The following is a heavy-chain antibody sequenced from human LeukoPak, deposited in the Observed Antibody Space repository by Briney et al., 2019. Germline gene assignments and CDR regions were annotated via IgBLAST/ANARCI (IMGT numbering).Heavy chain of an antibody. CDR2: IIGSGDRT. Sequence: AGGSLRLSCAASGFTFSSYVVSWVRQAPGKGLEWVSAIIGSGDRTYYADSVKGRFTISRDNSKNTVYLQMNSLRAEDTAVYYCAKRGPAGAGKSPDYFDYWGQGTLVTVSS. V-gene: IGHV3-23*01. CDR1: GFTFSSYV. CDR3: AKRGPAGAGKSPDYFDY. J-gene: IGHJ4*02. D-gene: IGHD6-19*01.